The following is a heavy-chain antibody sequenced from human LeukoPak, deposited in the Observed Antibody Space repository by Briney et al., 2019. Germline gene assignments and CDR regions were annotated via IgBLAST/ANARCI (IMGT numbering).Heavy chain of an antibody. CDR2: IYSGGST. Sequence: GGSLRLSCAASGFTVSSNYMSWVRQAPGKGLEWVSVIYSGGSTYYADSVKGRFTISRDNSKNTLYLQMNSLRAEDTAVYYCARDERYCSGGSCQKPFDYGGQGTLVTVSS. D-gene: IGHD2-15*01. J-gene: IGHJ4*02. CDR1: GFTVSSNY. V-gene: IGHV3-66*02. CDR3: ARDERYCSGGSCQKPFDY.